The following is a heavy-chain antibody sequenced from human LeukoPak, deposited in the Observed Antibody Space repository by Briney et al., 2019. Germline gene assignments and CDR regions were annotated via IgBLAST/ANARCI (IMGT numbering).Heavy chain of an antibody. D-gene: IGHD6-19*01. J-gene: IGHJ4*02. CDR1: GFTFNSYA. Sequence: PGRSLRLSCAASGFTFNSYAMHWVRQAPGKGLDWVAVIWYDGSNKYYADSVKGRFTISRDNSKNTLYLQMNSLRAEDTALYYCARAGSGWYEIDSWGQGTLVTVSS. CDR2: IWYDGSNK. V-gene: IGHV3-33*01. CDR3: ARAGSGWYEIDS.